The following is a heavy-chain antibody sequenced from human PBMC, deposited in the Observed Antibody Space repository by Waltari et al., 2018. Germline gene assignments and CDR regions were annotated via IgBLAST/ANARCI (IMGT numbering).Heavy chain of an antibody. CDR1: GFTFSSYW. V-gene: IGHV3-74*01. CDR2: INSEGSST. J-gene: IGHJ3*02. D-gene: IGHD1-7*01. CDR3: AELSSSVFDI. Sequence: EVQLVESGGGLVQPGGSLRLSCAASGFTFSSYWMPWVRQAPGKGLAWVSRINSEGSSTSYADSVMGRFTISRDNAKNTLYLQMNSLSVDDTAVYYCAELSSSVFDIWGQGTMVTVSS.